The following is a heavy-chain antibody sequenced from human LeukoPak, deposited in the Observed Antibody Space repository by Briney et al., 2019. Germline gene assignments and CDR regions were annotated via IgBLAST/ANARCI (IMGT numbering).Heavy chain of an antibody. Sequence: PSETLSLTCTVSGGSINSNNYFWGWFRQPPGKGLEWIGSISYSGSTYYNPSLKSRVTISVDTSKNQFSLKLSSVTAADTAVYYCAPMVRGANEAFDIWGQGTMVTVSS. CDR2: ISYSGST. CDR1: GGSINSNNYF. J-gene: IGHJ3*02. D-gene: IGHD3-10*01. CDR3: APMVRGANEAFDI. V-gene: IGHV4-39*01.